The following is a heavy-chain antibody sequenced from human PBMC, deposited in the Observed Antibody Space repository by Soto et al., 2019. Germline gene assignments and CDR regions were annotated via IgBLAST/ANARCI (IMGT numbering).Heavy chain of an antibody. Sequence: NPXAILSLTFTFCGASLHIGGYYWAWIRQNPGKGLEWIGYIYYTGVTYYNPSLGSRVNISVDTSKNQFSLELTSVTAADTAVYYCERDASSTANWLDPWGQGLLVTVSS. D-gene: IGHD2-2*01. V-gene: IGHV4-31*03. CDR1: GASLHIGGYY. CDR3: ERDASSTANWLDP. CDR2: IYYTGVT. J-gene: IGHJ5*02.